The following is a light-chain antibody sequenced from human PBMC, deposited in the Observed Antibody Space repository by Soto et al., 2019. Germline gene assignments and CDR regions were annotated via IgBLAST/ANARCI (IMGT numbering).Light chain of an antibody. V-gene: IGLV4-60*02. CDR2: LEGSGSY. J-gene: IGLJ3*02. Sequence: QLVLTQSSSASASLGSSVKLTCTLSSGHSSYIIAWHQQQPGKAPRYLMKLEGSGSYNKGSGVPDRFSGYSSGADRYLTISNLQFEDEADYYCETWDGNTRVFGGGTKLTVL. CDR3: ETWDGNTRV. CDR1: SGHSSYI.